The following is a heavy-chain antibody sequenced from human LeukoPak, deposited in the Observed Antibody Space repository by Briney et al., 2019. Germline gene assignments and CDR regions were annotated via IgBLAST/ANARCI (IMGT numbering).Heavy chain of an antibody. CDR1: GGTFSSYA. V-gene: IGHV1-69*05. J-gene: IGHJ4*02. CDR3: ARDTGPYYYDSSGYYPRLGY. Sequence: ASVKVSCXASGGTFSSYAISWVRQAPGQGLVWMGGIIPIFGTANYAQKFQGRVTITTDESTSTAYMELSSLRSEDTAVYYCARDTGPYYYDSSGYYPRLGYWGQGTLVTVSS. D-gene: IGHD3-22*01. CDR2: IIPIFGTA.